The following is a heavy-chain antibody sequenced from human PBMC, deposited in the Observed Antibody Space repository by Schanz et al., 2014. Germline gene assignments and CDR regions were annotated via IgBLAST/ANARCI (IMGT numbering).Heavy chain of an antibody. CDR1: GFSFSDSF. CDR2: MSHSGGVI. V-gene: IGHV3-11*01. Sequence: QMQLVESGGGLVKPGGSLRLSCVASGFSFSDSFMSWIRQTPEKGLEWIAFMSHSGGVIYYAESVRGRFFISRDNAKNSLYLQMKSLRVDDTAVYYCAKAADWPVTRFDPWGHGTLVTVSS. J-gene: IGHJ5*02. CDR3: AKAADWPVTRFDP. D-gene: IGHD3-9*01.